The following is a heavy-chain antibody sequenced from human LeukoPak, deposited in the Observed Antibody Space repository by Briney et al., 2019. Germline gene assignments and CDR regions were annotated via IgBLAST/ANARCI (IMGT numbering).Heavy chain of an antibody. V-gene: IGHV3-33*01. CDR1: GFSFSGYG. CDR2: IWYDGSKK. D-gene: IGHD3-10*01. Sequence: GGSLRLSCAASGFSFSGYGMHWVRQAPGKGLEWVAIIWYDGSKKYYADSVKGRFTISRDNSKNTLYLQMNSLRAEDTAVYYCVRDRGSGSYEGYYFDYWGQGTLVTVSS. J-gene: IGHJ4*02. CDR3: VRDRGSGSYEGYYFDY.